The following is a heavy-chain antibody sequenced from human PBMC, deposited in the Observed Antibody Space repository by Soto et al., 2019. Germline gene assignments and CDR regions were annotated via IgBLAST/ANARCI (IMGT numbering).Heavy chain of an antibody. CDR3: ARGPGSWYYYDMDV. J-gene: IGHJ6*03. Sequence: QVPLVQSGAEVKKPGASVKVSCKASGYTFTSYDITWVRQATGQGLEWMGWMNPNSGNTGYAQKFQGRVTMTRNTSISTAYMELSSLRSEVTAVYYCARGPGSWYYYDMDVWGKGTEVTVS. CDR1: GYTFTSYD. D-gene: IGHD6-13*01. CDR2: MNPNSGNT. V-gene: IGHV1-8*01.